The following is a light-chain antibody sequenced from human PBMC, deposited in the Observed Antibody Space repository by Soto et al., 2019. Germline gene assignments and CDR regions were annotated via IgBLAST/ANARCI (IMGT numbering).Light chain of an antibody. CDR2: SNN. J-gene: IGLJ1*01. V-gene: IGLV1-44*01. CDR3: VAWDDSLNGRHV. Sequence: QSVLTSPPSASGAPGPRGILSFSGSSPHTRSNTVNWYQQLPGTAPKLLIYSNNQRPSGVPDRFSGSKSGTSASLAISGLQSEDEADYYCVAWDDSLNGRHVFGTGTKVTVL. CDR1: SPHTRSNT.